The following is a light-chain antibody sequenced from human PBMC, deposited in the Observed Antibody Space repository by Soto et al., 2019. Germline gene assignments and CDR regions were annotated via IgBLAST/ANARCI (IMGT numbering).Light chain of an antibody. Sequence: LTQSPATLSLSPGERATLSCSSSLNVNSYLAWYQQKPGQAPRLLIYDASNRAAGIPARFSGSGSGTDFTLTISSLEPEDFAIYYCQQRQYWPPITFGQGTRLEI. CDR1: LNVNSY. CDR2: DAS. J-gene: IGKJ5*01. V-gene: IGKV3-11*01. CDR3: QQRQYWPPIT.